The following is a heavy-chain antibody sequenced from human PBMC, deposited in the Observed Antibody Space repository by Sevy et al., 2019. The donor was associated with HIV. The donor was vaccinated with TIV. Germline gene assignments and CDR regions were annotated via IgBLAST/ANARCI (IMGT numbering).Heavy chain of an antibody. D-gene: IGHD6-13*01. V-gene: IGHV3-11*01. CDR1: GFTFSDYY. Sequence: GSLRLSCAASGFTFSDYYMSWIRQAPGKGLEWVSYISSSGSTIYYADSVKGRFTISRDNAKNSLYLQMNSLRVEDTAVYYCARGGIAAADPTYYYYYGMDVWGQGTTVTVSS. CDR2: ISSSGSTI. CDR3: ARGGIAAADPTYYYYYGMDV. J-gene: IGHJ6*02.